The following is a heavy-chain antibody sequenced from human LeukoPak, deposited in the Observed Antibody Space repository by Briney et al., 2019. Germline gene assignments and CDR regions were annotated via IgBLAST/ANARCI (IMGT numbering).Heavy chain of an antibody. Sequence: GGSLRLSCAASGFTFSSYAMSWVRQAPGEGPEWVSAIVGSGDSTYYADSVKGRFTISRDNSKNTLYVQVNSLGTEDTAAYYCAKGSYYDSSGSFYFDYWGQGTLVTVSS. CDR3: AKGSYYDSSGSFYFDY. J-gene: IGHJ4*02. CDR1: GFTFSSYA. D-gene: IGHD3-22*01. V-gene: IGHV3-23*01. CDR2: IVGSGDST.